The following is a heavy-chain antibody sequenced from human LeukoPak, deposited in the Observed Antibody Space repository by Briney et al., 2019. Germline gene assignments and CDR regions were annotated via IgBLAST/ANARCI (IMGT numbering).Heavy chain of an antibody. Sequence: GGSLRLSCAASGFTFSNYGMHWVHQAPGKGLEWVAVIWYDGSNKYYADSVKGRFTISRDNSKNTLYLQMNSLRAEDTAVYYCARDEDLSRDGYNQAFDYWGQGTLVTVSS. J-gene: IGHJ4*02. D-gene: IGHD5-24*01. CDR3: ARDEDLSRDGYNQAFDY. V-gene: IGHV3-33*01. CDR1: GFTFSNYG. CDR2: IWYDGSNK.